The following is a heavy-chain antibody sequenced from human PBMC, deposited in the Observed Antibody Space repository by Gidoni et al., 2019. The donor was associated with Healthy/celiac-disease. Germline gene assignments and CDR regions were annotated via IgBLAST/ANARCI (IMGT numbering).Heavy chain of an antibody. CDR1: GGSIISHY. D-gene: IGHD3-10*01. CDR2: IYYSGST. J-gene: IGHJ6*03. Sequence: VQLQESGPGLVKPSETLYLTCTVSGGSIISHYWSWIRQPPGKGLEWIGYIYYSGSTNYNPSLKSRVTISVDTSKNQFSLKLSSVTAADTAVYYCAREGSNSIYYYYMDVWGKGTTVTVSS. V-gene: IGHV4-59*11. CDR3: AREGSNSIYYYYMDV.